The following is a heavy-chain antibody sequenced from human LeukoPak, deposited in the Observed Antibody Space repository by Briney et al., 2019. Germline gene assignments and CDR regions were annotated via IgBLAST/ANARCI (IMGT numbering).Heavy chain of an antibody. CDR3: ARDQGNPHSSGYYYGWYFDL. Sequence: PSETLSLTCTVSGGSISSYYWSWIRQPPGKGLEWIGYIYYSGSTNYNPSLKSRVTISVDTSKNQFSLKLSSVTAADTAVYYCARDQGNPHSSGYYYGWYFDLWGRGTLVTVSS. D-gene: IGHD3-22*01. CDR2: IYYSGST. J-gene: IGHJ2*01. V-gene: IGHV4-59*01. CDR1: GGSISSYY.